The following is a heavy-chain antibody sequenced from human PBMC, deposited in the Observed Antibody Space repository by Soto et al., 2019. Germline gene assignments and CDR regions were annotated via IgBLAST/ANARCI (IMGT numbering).Heavy chain of an antibody. V-gene: IGHV6-1*01. CDR2: TYYRSKWYN. J-gene: IGHJ5*02. Sequence: PSQTLSLTCAISGDSVSSNSAAWNWIRQSPSRGLEWLGRTYYRSKWYNDYAVSVKSRITINPDTSKNQFSLQLNSVTPEDTAVYYCARGSKYVILTGKYNVEVGVGGYDHWGQRTLVTVSS. D-gene: IGHD3-9*01. CDR1: GDSVSSNSAA. CDR3: ARGSKYVILTGKYNVEVGVGGYDH.